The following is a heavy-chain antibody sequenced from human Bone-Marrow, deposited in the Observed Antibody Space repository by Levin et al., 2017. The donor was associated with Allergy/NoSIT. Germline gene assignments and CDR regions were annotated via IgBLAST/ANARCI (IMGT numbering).Heavy chain of an antibody. D-gene: IGHD3-9*01. J-gene: IGHJ4*02. CDR1: GLIFSSYW. V-gene: IGHV3-74*03. CDR3: IRDRRYFDWPPRRG. CDR2: INSDGTKT. Sequence: HAGGSLRLSCATSGLIFSSYWMHWVRQAPGKGLVWVAGINSDGTKTTYEDSVKGRFTISRDNAKNTLYLQMNSLRAEDAAVYYCIRDRRYFDWPPRRGWGQGTLVTVSS.